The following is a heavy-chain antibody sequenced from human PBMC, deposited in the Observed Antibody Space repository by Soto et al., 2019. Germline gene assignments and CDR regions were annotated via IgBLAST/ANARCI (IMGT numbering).Heavy chain of an antibody. CDR2: ISSSSSYI. Sequence: PGGSLRLSCAASGFTFSSYSMNWVRQAPGKGLEWVSSISSSSSYIYYADSVKGRFTISRDNAKNSLYLQMNSLRAEDTAVYYCARDRLYCGSTSCYYYGMDVWGQGTTVTVSS. CDR3: ARDRLYCGSTSCYYYGMDV. CDR1: GFTFSSYS. V-gene: IGHV3-21*01. D-gene: IGHD2-2*01. J-gene: IGHJ6*02.